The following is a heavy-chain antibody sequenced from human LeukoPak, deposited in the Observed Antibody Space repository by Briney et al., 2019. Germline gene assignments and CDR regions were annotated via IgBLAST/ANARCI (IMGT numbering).Heavy chain of an antibody. CDR3: AREGISAAYYYMDV. CDR2: IIISDSYI. CDR1: GFTFSSFA. Sequence: PGGSLRLSCAASGFTFSSFAMNWVRQAPGKGLEWVSSIIISDSYIYYADSVRGRFTISRDNAKNSLYLEMNSLRAEDTAVYYCAREGISAAYYYMDVWGKGTTVTISS. J-gene: IGHJ6*03. V-gene: IGHV3-21*01. D-gene: IGHD3-10*01.